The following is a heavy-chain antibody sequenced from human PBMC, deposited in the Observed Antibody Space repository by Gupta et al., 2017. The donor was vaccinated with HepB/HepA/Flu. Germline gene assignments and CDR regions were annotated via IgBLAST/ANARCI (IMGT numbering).Heavy chain of an antibody. CDR1: GFSLNNTRMG. CDR2: IFSNYAK. CDR3: ARYRFFDRCPLEN. Sequence: QVTLKDSGPVLVKPTEPLTLTCAVSGFSLNNTRMGVSWIRQPPGKALEWLAQIFSNYAKSYNTSLKSSLTTSKDHAKRPVARMLPNIDPVDTDTYVGARYRFFDRCPLENWGQGILVTVSS. J-gene: IGHJ4*02. V-gene: IGHV2-26*01. D-gene: IGHD2-8*01.